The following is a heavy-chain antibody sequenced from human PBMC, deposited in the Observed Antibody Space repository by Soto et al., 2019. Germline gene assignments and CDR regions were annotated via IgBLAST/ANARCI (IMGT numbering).Heavy chain of an antibody. J-gene: IGHJ4*02. CDR1: GFTFSAYD. Sequence: EVQLSESGGGLVQPGGSLRLSCTTSGFTFSAYDMIWFRQAAGKGLEWVSAISASGDRTYYADSGKGRFTVSRDNSKNTLFLQMDSLRVEERAVYYCAECHGAPRWGQGTLVTVSS. V-gene: IGHV3-23*01. CDR2: ISASGDRT. CDR3: AECHGAPR. D-gene: IGHD1-26*01.